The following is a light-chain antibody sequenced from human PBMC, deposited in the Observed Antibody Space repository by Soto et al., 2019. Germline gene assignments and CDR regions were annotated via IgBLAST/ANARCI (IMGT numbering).Light chain of an antibody. Sequence: QSALTQPPSASGSPGQSVTISCTGTKNDIGVYDFVSWYQHHPGKAPRLIIYEVVQRPSGVPDRFSGSKSGNTASLTVSGLHAADEADYLCKSYAGSNTYVFGSGTKLTVL. V-gene: IGLV2-8*01. J-gene: IGLJ1*01. CDR3: KSYAGSNTYV. CDR1: KNDIGVYDF. CDR2: EVV.